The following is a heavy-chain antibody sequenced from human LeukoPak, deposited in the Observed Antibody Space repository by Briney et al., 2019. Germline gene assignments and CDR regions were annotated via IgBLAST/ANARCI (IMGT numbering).Heavy chain of an antibody. Sequence: SETLSLTCTVSGGSISSYYWSWIRQPPGKGLEWIGYIYYSGSTNYKPSLKSRVTISVDTSKNQFSLKLSSVTAADTAVYYCARDYQGGATTLLDYWGQGTLVTVSS. CDR1: GGSISSYY. D-gene: IGHD1-26*01. CDR2: IYYSGST. V-gene: IGHV4-59*12. J-gene: IGHJ4*02. CDR3: ARDYQGGATTLLDY.